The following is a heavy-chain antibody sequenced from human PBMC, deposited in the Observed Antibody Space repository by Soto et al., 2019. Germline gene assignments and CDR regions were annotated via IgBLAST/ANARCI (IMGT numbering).Heavy chain of an antibody. D-gene: IGHD5-12*01. CDR2: ISYDGSNK. V-gene: IGHV3-30-3*01. CDR1: GFTFSSYA. J-gene: IGHJ3*02. CDR3: ARERSRDGYNWDDDFDI. Sequence: QVQLVESGGGVVQPGRSLRLSCAASGFTFSSYAMHWVRQAPGKGLEWVAVISYDGSNKYYADSVKGRFTISRDKSKNKLYLQMHSLRAEDTAVYYCARERSRDGYNWDDDFDIWGQGTMVTVSS.